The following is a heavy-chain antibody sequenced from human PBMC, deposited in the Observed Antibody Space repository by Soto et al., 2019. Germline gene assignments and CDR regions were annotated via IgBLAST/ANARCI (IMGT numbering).Heavy chain of an antibody. CDR2: IYHSGST. D-gene: IGHD2-2*03. CDR3: AGDLGSRPKLGYYYGMDV. Sequence: QVQLQESGPGLVKPSGTLSLTCAVSGGSISSSNWWSWVRQPPGKGLEWIGEIYHSGSTNYNPSPQRSVNLLIDQAKDQFSLKLRSVTAADTAVDYCAGDLGSRPKLGYYYGMDVWGQGTTVTVSS. J-gene: IGHJ6*02. V-gene: IGHV4-4*02. CDR1: GGSISSSNW.